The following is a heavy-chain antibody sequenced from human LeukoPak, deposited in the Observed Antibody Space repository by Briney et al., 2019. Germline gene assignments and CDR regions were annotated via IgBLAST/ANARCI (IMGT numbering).Heavy chain of an antibody. CDR1: GYTFTGYY. V-gene: IGHV1-2*04. CDR2: INPNSGGT. Sequence: ASVKVSCKASGYTFTGYYMHWARQAPGQGLEWMGWINPNSGGTNYAQKFQGWVTMTRDTSISTAYMELSRLRSDDTAVYYCARGSYYDILTGRAPFDYWGQGTLVTVSS. CDR3: ARGSYYDILTGRAPFDY. D-gene: IGHD3-9*01. J-gene: IGHJ4*02.